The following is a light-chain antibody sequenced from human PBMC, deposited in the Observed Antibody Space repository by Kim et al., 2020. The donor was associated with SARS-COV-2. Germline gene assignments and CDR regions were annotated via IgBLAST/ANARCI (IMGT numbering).Light chain of an antibody. CDR2: EDN. V-gene: IGLV3-1*01. Sequence: TERATSITCSGDEWGDKYICWYQQKPGHSPVLVIYEDNKWPSGIPERFSGSNSGNTATLTISGTQALDEADYYCQAWDSSTSSWVFGGGTQLTVL. CDR1: EWGDKY. J-gene: IGLJ3*02. CDR3: QAWDSSTSSWV.